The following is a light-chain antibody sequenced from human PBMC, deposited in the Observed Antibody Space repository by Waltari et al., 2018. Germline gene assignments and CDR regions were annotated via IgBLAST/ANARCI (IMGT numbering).Light chain of an antibody. V-gene: IGLV2-11*01. Sequence: SALTQPRSVSGSPGQSVTISCTGSNSDIGAYNYVPWYQQHPGRAPNLMIYDVNKRPSGVPRRFSGSKSGTTASLTISGLQAEDETDYYCSSYAGGSLVVFGDGTKVTVL. CDR1: NSDIGAYNY. CDR3: SSYAGGSLVV. J-gene: IGLJ1*01. CDR2: DVN.